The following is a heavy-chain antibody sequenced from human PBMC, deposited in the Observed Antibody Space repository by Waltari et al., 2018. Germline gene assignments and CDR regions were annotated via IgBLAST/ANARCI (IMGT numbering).Heavy chain of an antibody. J-gene: IGHJ4*02. CDR2: IYYSGST. CDR3: ARHAAAAGPYYFDY. CDR1: GGSISSSSYY. D-gene: IGHD6-13*01. V-gene: IGHV4-39*01. Sequence: QLQLQESGPGLVKPSETLSLTCTVSGGSISSSSYYWGWIRQPPGKGLEWIGSIYYSGSTYYNPSLKSRVTISVDTSKSQFSLKLSSVTAADTAVYYCARHAAAAGPYYFDYWGQGTLVTVSS.